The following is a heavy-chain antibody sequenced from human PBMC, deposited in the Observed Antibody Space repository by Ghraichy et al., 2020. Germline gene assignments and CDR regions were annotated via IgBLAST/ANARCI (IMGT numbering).Heavy chain of an antibody. D-gene: IGHD2-8*01. CDR2: IYHSGST. CDR1: GYSISSGYY. CDR3: ARDLTMAAFDY. Sequence: SETLSLTCTVSGYSISSGYYWGWIRQPPGKGLEWIGSIYHSGSTYYNPSLKSRVTISVDTSKNQFSLKLSSVTAADTAVYYCARDLTMAAFDYWGQGTLVTVSS. J-gene: IGHJ4*02. V-gene: IGHV4-38-2*02.